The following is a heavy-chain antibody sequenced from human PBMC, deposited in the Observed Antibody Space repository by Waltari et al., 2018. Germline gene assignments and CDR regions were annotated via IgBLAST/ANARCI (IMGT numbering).Heavy chain of an antibody. V-gene: IGHV3-30-3*01. CDR3: ARPWIQLGYYYMDV. D-gene: IGHD5-18*01. CDR1: GFTFSSYA. CDR2: ISYDGSNK. J-gene: IGHJ6*03. Sequence: QVQLVESGGGVVQPGRSLRLSCAASGFTFSSYAMHWVRRAPGKGLEWVAVISYDGSNKYYADSVKGRFTISRDNSKNTLYLQMNSLRAEDTAVYYCARPWIQLGYYYMDVWGKGTTVTISS.